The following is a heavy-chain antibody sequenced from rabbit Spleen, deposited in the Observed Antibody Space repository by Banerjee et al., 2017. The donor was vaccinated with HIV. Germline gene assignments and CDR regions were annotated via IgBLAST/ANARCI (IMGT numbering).Heavy chain of an antibody. CDR2: IAVSSSGFT. CDR1: GVSSSRSEE. Sequence: FEVSGGERGNHGESLTLSCLASGVSSSRSEEMFWVSQATEKGLEWISCIAVSSSGFTYSATWASGRFSISKSSSTTVTLQMTSLTVADTATYFCARDTGSSFSSYGMVLWGPGTLVTVS. CDR3: ARDTGSSFSSYGMVL. J-gene: IGHJ6*01. D-gene: IGHD8-1*01. V-gene: IGHV1S40*01.